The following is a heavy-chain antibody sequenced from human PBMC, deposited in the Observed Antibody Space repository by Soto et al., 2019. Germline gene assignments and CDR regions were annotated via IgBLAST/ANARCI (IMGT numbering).Heavy chain of an antibody. J-gene: IGHJ4*02. CDR2: INPNSGGT. CDR1: GYTFTGHY. Sequence: EEEKNAASVKVSCKASGYTFTGHYMHWVRQAPGQGLEWMGWINPNSGGTNYAQKFQGRVTMTRDTSISTAYMELSRLRSDDTAVYYCARDYKFDYWGQGTLVTVSS. V-gene: IGHV1-2*02. CDR3: ARDYKFDY. D-gene: IGHD1-1*01.